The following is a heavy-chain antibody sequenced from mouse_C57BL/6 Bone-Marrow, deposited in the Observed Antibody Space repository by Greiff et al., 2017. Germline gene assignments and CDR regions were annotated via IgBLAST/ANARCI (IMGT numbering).Heavy chain of an antibody. CDR2: IYPRSGNT. CDR1: GYTFTSYG. Sequence: QVQLQQSGAELARPGASVKLSCKASGYTFTSYGISWVKQRTGQGLEWIGEIYPRSGNTYYNEKFKGKDTLTADKSSSTAYMELRSLTSEDSAVYFCARKKGSYYSNYPFADWGKGTLVTVSA. J-gene: IGHJ3*01. D-gene: IGHD2-5*01. CDR3: ARKKGSYYSNYPFAD. V-gene: IGHV1-81*01.